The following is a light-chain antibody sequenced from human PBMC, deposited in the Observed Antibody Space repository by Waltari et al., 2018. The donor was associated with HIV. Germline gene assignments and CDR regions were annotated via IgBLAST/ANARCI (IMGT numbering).Light chain of an antibody. V-gene: IGLV3-25*03. J-gene: IGLJ1*01. Sequence: SYELTQPPSVSVSPGHTARITCSGDALPKQNAYWYQQKPGQAPVLVIYKDSERPSGIPERFSGSSSGTTVTLTISGVQAEDEADYYCQSADSSGTYVLGTGTKVTVL. CDR3: QSADSSGTYV. CDR2: KDS. CDR1: ALPKQN.